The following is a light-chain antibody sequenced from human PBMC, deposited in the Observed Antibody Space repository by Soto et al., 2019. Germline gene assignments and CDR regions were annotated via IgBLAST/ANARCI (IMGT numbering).Light chain of an antibody. CDR1: SSDVGGYNY. V-gene: IGLV2-11*01. CDR2: DVS. CDR3: CSNAGTYTSV. J-gene: IGLJ3*02. Sequence: SALTQPRSVSGSPGQSVTISCTGTSSDVGGYNYVSWYQQHPGKAPKLMIYDVSKRPSGVPDRFSGSKSGNTASLTISGLQAEDEADYYCCSNAGTYTSVFGGGTKVTVL.